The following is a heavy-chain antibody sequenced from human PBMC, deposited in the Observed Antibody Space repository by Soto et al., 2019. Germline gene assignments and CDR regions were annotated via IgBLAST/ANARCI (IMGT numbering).Heavy chain of an antibody. CDR2: MYYTGST. CDR1: GGSITNYY. Sequence: QVQLQESGPGLVKPSETLSLICTVSGGSITNYYWSWVRQPPGQGLEWIGYMYYTGSTSYSPSLKSRVTMSVDTSKNQFSLTVNSVTAADTAVYYCAQGRRLGHISFDYWGQGALVIVSS. V-gene: IGHV4-59*03. D-gene: IGHD3-16*01. CDR3: AQGRRLGHISFDY. J-gene: IGHJ4*02.